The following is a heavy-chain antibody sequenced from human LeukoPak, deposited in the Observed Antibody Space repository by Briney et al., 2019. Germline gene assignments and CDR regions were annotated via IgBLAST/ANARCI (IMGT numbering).Heavy chain of an antibody. CDR2: IYSAGNT. J-gene: IGHJ5*02. D-gene: IGHD5-12*01. V-gene: IGHV3-53*04. CDR3: ARASGYSGSRRWFDP. CDR1: GFTVSSNY. Sequence: GGSLRLSCAASGFTVSSNYMSWVRQPPGKGLEWVSFIYSAGNTYYADFVKGRFTISRHTSKNTLYLQMNSLRAEDTAVYYCARASGYSGSRRWFDPWGQGTLVTVSS.